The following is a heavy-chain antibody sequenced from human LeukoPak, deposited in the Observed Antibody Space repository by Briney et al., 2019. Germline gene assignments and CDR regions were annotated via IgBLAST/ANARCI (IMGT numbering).Heavy chain of an antibody. Sequence: PGGSLRLSCAASGFTVSSNYMSWVRQAPGKGLEWVSLISGDGGSTYYADSVKGRFTISRDNSKNSLYLQMNSLRTEDTALYYCAKVETGPYSSGFDYWGQGTLVTVSS. CDR3: AKVETGPYSSGFDY. CDR2: ISGDGGST. D-gene: IGHD6-19*01. CDR1: GFTVSSNY. V-gene: IGHV3-43*02. J-gene: IGHJ4*02.